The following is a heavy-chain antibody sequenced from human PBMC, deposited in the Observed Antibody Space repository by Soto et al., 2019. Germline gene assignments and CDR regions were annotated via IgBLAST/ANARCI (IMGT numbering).Heavy chain of an antibody. D-gene: IGHD5-18*01. V-gene: IGHV1-69*13. J-gene: IGHJ6*01. CDR1: VGAISRDA. CDR3: ATLDQYSYGSDHPGYYYSGMDV. Sequence: SVKVSCKSAVGAISRDAISWGRQATGQGLEWMGGIIPIFGTANYAQKFQGRVTITADEYTSTDYMELSSMTSEDTAVYYCATLDQYSYGSDHPGYYYSGMDVWGQGTTVTVSS. CDR2: IIPIFGTA.